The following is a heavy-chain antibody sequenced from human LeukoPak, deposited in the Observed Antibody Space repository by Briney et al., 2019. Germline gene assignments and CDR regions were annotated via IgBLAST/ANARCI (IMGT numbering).Heavy chain of an antibody. CDR3: ARVQSDCPIASCHDKGYFDH. CDR1: GGTFSNYP. V-gene: IGHV1-69*13. D-gene: IGHD2-2*01. J-gene: IGHJ5*02. CDR2: LKPSFGTA. Sequence: GASVKVSCKASGGTFSNYPVTWVRQAPGQGLEWMGGLKPSFGTANYAQKFQGRVTITADESTGAAYMELSSLRSDDTAVYYCARVQSDCPIASCHDKGYFDHWGQGTLVTVSS.